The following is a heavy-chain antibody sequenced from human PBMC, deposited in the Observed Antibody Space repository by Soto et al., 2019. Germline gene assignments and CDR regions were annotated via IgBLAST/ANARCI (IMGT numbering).Heavy chain of an antibody. V-gene: IGHV3-49*04. D-gene: IGHD2-15*01. CDR2: IGSNSYVGTK. CDR3: NRDQFGSCNGRYCPTSYFYYGMDV. J-gene: IGHJ6*02. CDR1: GFTFGDYS. Sequence: GGSLRLSCKMSGFTFGDYSIHWVRQAPGKGLEWVGFIGSNSYVGTKDYAASVKGRFIISRDDSKSIAHLQMNSLETEDTAVYYCNRDQFGSCNGRYCPTSYFYYGMDVWGPGTTITVSS.